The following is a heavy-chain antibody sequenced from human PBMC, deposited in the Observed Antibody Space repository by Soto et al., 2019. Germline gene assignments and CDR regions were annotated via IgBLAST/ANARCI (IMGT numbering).Heavy chain of an antibody. Sequence: EASVKVSCKASGYTFTSYGISWVRQAPGQGLEWMGWISAYNGNTNYAQKLQGRVAMTTDTSTSTAYMELRSLRSDDTAVYYCARGEAYCGGDCFLAFDIWGQGTMVTVS. V-gene: IGHV1-18*01. CDR3: ARGEAYCGGDCFLAFDI. J-gene: IGHJ3*02. D-gene: IGHD2-21*02. CDR1: GYTFTSYG. CDR2: ISAYNGNT.